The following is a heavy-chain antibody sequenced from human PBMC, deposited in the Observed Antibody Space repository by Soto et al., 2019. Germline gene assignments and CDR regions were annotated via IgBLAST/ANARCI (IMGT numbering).Heavy chain of an antibody. V-gene: IGHV3-49*04. CDR3: SRDGDYYGLDV. CDR1: GFTSDDYDYG. CDR2: IAGKTYGGTT. D-gene: IGHD3-3*01. Sequence: PGGSLRLSCSFSGFTSDDYDYGVTWVRQAPGKGLEWLGLIAGKTYGGTTQYAASVKGRFTMSRDDSKDVAYLQMSDVGIDDTAIYFCSRDGDYYGLDVWGQGTTVTV. J-gene: IGHJ6*02.